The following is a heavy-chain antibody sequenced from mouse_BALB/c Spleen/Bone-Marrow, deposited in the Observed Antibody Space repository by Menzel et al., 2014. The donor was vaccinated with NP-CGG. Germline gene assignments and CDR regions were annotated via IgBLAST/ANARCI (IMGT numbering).Heavy chain of an antibody. CDR3: ARYEGPSRAMDY. J-gene: IGHJ4*01. CDR2: ISYSGST. CDR1: GDSITSGY. Sequence: EVQLQQSGPSLVKPSQTLSLTCSVTGDSITSGYWNWIRKFPGNKLEYMGYISYSGSTYYNPSLKSRISITRDTSKNQYYLQLNSATTEDAATYYCARYEGPSRAMDYWGQGTSVTVSS. V-gene: IGHV3-8*02.